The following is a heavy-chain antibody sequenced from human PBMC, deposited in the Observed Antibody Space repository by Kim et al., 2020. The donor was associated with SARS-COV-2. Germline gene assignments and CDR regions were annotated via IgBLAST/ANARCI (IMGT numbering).Heavy chain of an antibody. D-gene: IGHD3-9*01. CDR3: TTAGGRYFDWLATSPFDY. J-gene: IGHJ4*02. Sequence: KGRFTISRDGSKTTLYLQMNSLKTEDTAVYYCTTAGGRYFDWLATSPFDYWGQGTLVTVSS. V-gene: IGHV3-15*01.